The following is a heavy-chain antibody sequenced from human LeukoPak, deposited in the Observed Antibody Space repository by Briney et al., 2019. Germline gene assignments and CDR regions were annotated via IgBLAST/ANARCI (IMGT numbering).Heavy chain of an antibody. Sequence: GGSLRLSCAASGFTFSNYGMHWVRKAPGKGLEWVAVISYDGSNKYYADSVKGRFTISRDNSKNTLYLQMNSLRAEDTAVYYCAKDRGGYSYGLYDYWGQGTLVTVSS. D-gene: IGHD5-18*01. V-gene: IGHV3-30*18. CDR3: AKDRGGYSYGLYDY. J-gene: IGHJ4*02. CDR1: GFTFSNYG. CDR2: ISYDGSNK.